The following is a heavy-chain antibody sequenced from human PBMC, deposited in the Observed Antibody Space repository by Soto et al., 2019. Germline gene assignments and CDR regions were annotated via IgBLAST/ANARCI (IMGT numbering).Heavy chain of an antibody. J-gene: IGHJ4*02. D-gene: IGHD3-10*01. CDR3: ATKPKELLTSPFDY. Sequence: AAVKVSCKVSGYTLTELSMHWVRQAPGKGLEWMGGFDPEDGETIYAQKFQGRVTMTEDASTDTAYMELSSLRSEDTAVYYCATKPKELLTSPFDYWGQGTLVTV. CDR1: GYTLTELS. V-gene: IGHV1-24*01. CDR2: FDPEDGET.